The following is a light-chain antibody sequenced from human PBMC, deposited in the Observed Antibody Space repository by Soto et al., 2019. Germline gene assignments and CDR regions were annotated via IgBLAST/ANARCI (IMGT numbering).Light chain of an antibody. CDR2: AAS. Sequence: DIQMTQSPSSLSASVGDRVTISCQASQDIKKYLNWYPQKPGKAPKLLIYAASNLETGVPSRFSGSGSGTYFTFTISSLQPEDFATYYCQQYDNLPPKVTFGGGTKVDIK. CDR3: QQYDNLPPKVT. V-gene: IGKV1-33*01. CDR1: QDIKKY. J-gene: IGKJ4*01.